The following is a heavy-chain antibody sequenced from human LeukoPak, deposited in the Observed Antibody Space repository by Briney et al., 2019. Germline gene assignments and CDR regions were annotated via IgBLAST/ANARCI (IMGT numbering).Heavy chain of an antibody. V-gene: IGHV1-18*01. CDR2: ISAYNGNT. D-gene: IGHD3-22*01. J-gene: IGHJ3*02. Sequence: ASVKVSCKASGYTFTSYGISWVRQAPGQGLEWMGWISAYNGNTNYAQKLQGRVTMTRDMSTSTVYMELSSLRSEDTAVYYCARDHYYDSSGYSDAFDIWGQGTMVTVSS. CDR3: ARDHYYDSSGYSDAFDI. CDR1: GYTFTSYG.